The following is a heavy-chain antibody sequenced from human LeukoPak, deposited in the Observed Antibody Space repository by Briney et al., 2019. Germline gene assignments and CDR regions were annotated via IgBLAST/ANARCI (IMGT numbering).Heavy chain of an antibody. CDR3: ARGVGPDAFDI. CDR1: GFTFSTYN. J-gene: IGHJ3*02. Sequence: GGSLRLSCAASGFTFSTYNMNWVRQAPGKGLEWVSSITSSSTYIYYADSVKGRFTISRDNAKNSLYLQMNSLRAEDTAVYYCARGVGPDAFDIWGQGTMVTVSS. D-gene: IGHD1-26*01. CDR2: ITSSSTYI. V-gene: IGHV3-21*01.